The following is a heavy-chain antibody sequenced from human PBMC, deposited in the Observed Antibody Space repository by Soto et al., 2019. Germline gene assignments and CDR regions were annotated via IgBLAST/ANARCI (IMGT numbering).Heavy chain of an antibody. Sequence: GGSLRLSCTASGFTFSNYAMSWVRQAQGKGLEWVSAINRTDSTYYAASVKGRFTISRDNSRNTLYLQMNSLRAEDTAVYYCAREPPLTGYGMDVWGQGTTVTVSS. D-gene: IGHD3-9*01. CDR2: INRTDST. J-gene: IGHJ6*02. CDR3: AREPPLTGYGMDV. V-gene: IGHV3-23*01. CDR1: GFTFSNYA.